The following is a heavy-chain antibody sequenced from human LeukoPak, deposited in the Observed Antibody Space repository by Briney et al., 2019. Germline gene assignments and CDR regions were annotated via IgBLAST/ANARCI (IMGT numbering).Heavy chain of an antibody. Sequence: PVGSLRLSCAASGFTFSAHAMSWVRQAPGKGLEWVSSVSIGGTGTYYTDSVQGRFTISRDNSKNMVFLQMNSLRVDDTVIYYCAKDFGVTGAEIFDYWGQGTLVTVSS. CDR2: VSIGGTGT. CDR1: GFTFSAHA. J-gene: IGHJ4*02. CDR3: AKDFGVTGAEIFDY. V-gene: IGHV3-23*01. D-gene: IGHD2-8*01.